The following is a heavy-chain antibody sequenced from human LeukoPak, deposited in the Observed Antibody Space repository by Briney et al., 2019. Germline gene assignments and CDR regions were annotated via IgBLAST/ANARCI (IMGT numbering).Heavy chain of an antibody. J-gene: IGHJ4*02. CDR1: GFSFSSYA. Sequence: PGGSLRLSCAASGFSFSSYAMSWVRQAPGKGLECGSDISDSGGSTYYADSVKGRFTISRDNSKNTLYLQLNSLRAEDTAVYDCAKRCVAVAGTFDYWGQGTVVTVSS. CDR2: ISDSGGST. V-gene: IGHV3-23*01. CDR3: AKRCVAVAGTFDY. D-gene: IGHD6-19*01.